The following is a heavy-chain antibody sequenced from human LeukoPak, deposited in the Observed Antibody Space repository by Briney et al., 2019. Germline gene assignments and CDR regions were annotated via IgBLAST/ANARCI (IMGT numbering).Heavy chain of an antibody. J-gene: IGHJ3*02. CDR1: GFTFDDYA. D-gene: IGHD6-13*01. CDR2: ISGDGGST. CDR3: AKVSASSWLGAFDI. Sequence: GGSLRLSCAASGFTFDDYALHWVRQAPGKGLEWVSLISGDGGSTYYADSVKGRFTISRDNSRNSLYLQMNSLRTEDTALYYCAKVSASSWLGAFDIWGQGTMVTVSS. V-gene: IGHV3-43*02.